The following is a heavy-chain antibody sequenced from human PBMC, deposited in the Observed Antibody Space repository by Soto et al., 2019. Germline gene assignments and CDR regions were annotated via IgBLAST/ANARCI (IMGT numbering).Heavy chain of an antibody. Sequence: ASVKVSCKASGYTFTSYAMHLVRQAPGQRLEWMGWINAGNGNTKYSQKFQGRVTITRDTSASTAYMELSSLRSEDTAVYYCARVQDSSLWTYYFDYWGQGTLVTVSS. CDR2: INAGNGNT. V-gene: IGHV1-3*01. CDR3: ARVQDSSLWTYYFDY. J-gene: IGHJ4*02. D-gene: IGHD1-1*01. CDR1: GYTFTSYA.